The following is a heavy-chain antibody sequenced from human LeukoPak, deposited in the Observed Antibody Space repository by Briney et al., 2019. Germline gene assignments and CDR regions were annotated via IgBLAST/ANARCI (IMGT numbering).Heavy chain of an antibody. V-gene: IGHV4-4*02. J-gene: IGHJ6*02. CDR3: ARAPLKSDILTGSLYYYYGMDV. Sequence: SGTLSLTCAVSGGSIGASINSPNWWSRVRQPPGKGLEWIGEIFHSGSTNYNPSLKSRVTISVDTSKNQFSLKLSSVTAADTAVYYCARAPLKSDILTGSLYYYYGMDVWGQGTTVTVSS. D-gene: IGHD3-9*01. CDR2: IFHSGST. CDR1: GGSIGASINSPNW.